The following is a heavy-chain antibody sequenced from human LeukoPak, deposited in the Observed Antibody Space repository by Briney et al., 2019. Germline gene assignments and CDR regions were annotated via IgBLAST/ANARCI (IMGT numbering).Heavy chain of an antibody. CDR2: IIPILGIA. CDR1: GGTFSSYA. Sequence: SVKVSCEASGGTFSSYAISWVRQAPGQGLEWMGRIIPILGIANYAQKFQGRVTITADKSTSTAYMELSSLRSEDTAVYYCAGEDGYNLGSAFDIWGQGTMVTVSS. J-gene: IGHJ3*02. V-gene: IGHV1-69*04. CDR3: AGEDGYNLGSAFDI. D-gene: IGHD5-24*01.